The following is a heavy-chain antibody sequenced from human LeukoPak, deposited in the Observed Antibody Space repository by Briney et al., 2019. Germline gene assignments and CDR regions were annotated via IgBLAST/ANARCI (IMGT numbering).Heavy chain of an antibody. CDR3: ARGAVSSGWWENWFDP. V-gene: IGHV1-18*01. CDR1: GYTFTSYG. J-gene: IGHJ5*02. CDR2: ISAYNGNT. Sequence: ASVKASCKASGYTFTSYGISWVRQAPGQGLEWMGWISAYNGNTNYAQKLRGRVTMTTDTSTSTAYMELRSLRSDDTAVYYCARGAVSSGWWENWFDPWGQGTLVTVSS. D-gene: IGHD6-19*01.